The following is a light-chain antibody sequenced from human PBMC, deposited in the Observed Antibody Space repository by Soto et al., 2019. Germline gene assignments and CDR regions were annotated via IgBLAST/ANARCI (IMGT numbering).Light chain of an antibody. Sequence: QSVLTQPASVSGSPEQSITISCTGTNSDVGNFNLVSWYQQHPGKAPKLIIYEANKRPSGVSSRFSGSKSGNTASLTISGLRSEDEADYHCCSYAGGSAYVFGTGTKLTVL. CDR3: CSYAGGSAYV. CDR2: EAN. V-gene: IGLV2-23*01. J-gene: IGLJ1*01. CDR1: NSDVGNFNL.